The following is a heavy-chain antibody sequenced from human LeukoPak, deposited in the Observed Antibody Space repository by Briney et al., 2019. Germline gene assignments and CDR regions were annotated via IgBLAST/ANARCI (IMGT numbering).Heavy chain of an antibody. CDR2: ISSSGSTI. Sequence: GGSLRLSCAASGFTFSSYEMNWVRQAPGKGLEWVSYISSSGSTIYYADSVKGRFTISRDNAKNSLYLQMNSLRAEDTAVYYCARRYCSSTSCYGDYYYYYMDVWGKGTTVTISS. CDR3: ARRYCSSTSCYGDYYYYYMDV. D-gene: IGHD2-2*01. J-gene: IGHJ6*03. CDR1: GFTFSSYE. V-gene: IGHV3-48*03.